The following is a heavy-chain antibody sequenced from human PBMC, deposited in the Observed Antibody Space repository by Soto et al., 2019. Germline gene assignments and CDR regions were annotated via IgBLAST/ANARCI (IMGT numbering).Heavy chain of an antibody. CDR2: IWYDGSNK. CDR1: GFSFSIFG. CDR3: ARDDKDEYGADRGGFGC. D-gene: IGHD2-8*01. J-gene: IGHJ4*02. V-gene: IGHV3-33*01. Sequence: QVHLVESGGGVVQPGTSLRLSCAASGFSFSIFGMHWVRQAPGKGLEWVAGIWYDGSNKYYADSVKGQFSISRDNSKKTLYLQMNSLRAEDTAVYYCARDDKDEYGADRGGFGCWGQGTLVTVSS.